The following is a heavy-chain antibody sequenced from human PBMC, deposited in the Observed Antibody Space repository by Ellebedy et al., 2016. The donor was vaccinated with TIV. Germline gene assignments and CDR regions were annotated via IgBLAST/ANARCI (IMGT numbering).Heavy chain of an antibody. CDR1: GFTFSSYA. V-gene: IGHV3-23*01. CDR3: AKNRAPGRGYADY. Sequence: PGGSLRLSCAASGFTFSSYAMSWVRQAPGKGLEWVSVLSGNGDTTYYADSVKGRFTISRDNSKNTMYLQMNSLSAEDTAVYYCAKNRAPGRGYADYWGQGTLVTASS. D-gene: IGHD3-22*01. CDR2: LSGNGDTT. J-gene: IGHJ4*02.